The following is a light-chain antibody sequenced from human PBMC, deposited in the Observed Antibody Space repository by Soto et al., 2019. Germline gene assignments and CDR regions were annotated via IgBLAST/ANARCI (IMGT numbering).Light chain of an antibody. V-gene: IGKV3-20*01. CDR1: QSVSSNF. Sequence: EIVLTQSPGTLSLSPGERATLSCRASQSVSSNFLGWYQQKPGQAPRLLIYGASSRATGIPDRFSGSGSGTGFTLTISRLEPEDFAVYFCQQFGGSPPVTFGGGTKVEIK. J-gene: IGKJ4*01. CDR3: QQFGGSPPVT. CDR2: GAS.